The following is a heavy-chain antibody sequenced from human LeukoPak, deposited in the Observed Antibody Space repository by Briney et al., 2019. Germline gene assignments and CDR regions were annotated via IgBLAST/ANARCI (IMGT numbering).Heavy chain of an antibody. D-gene: IGHD6-13*01. CDR2: INPNSGGT. CDR1: GYTFTGYY. Sequence: ASVKVSCKASGYTFTGYYMHWVRQAPGQGLEWMGWINPNSGGTNYAQKFQGRVTMTRDTSISTAYMELSRLRSDDTAVYYCARRVYSSSSWFDPWGQGTLVTVSS. CDR3: ARRVYSSSSWFDP. V-gene: IGHV1-2*02. J-gene: IGHJ5*02.